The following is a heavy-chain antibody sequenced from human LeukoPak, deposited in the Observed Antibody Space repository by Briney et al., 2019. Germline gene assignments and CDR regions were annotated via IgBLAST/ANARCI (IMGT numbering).Heavy chain of an antibody. CDR3: ARSPPPFYDSSGYHYYYYMDV. CDR1: GGSISNYF. J-gene: IGHJ6*03. Sequence: SETLSLTCTVSGGSISNYFWGWIRQPPGRGLEWIGYIYESESTNYNPSLKSRVTISPDTSKKKFSLKLTSVTAADTAVYYCARSPPPFYDSSGYHYYYYMDVWGKGTTVTVSS. CDR2: IYESEST. V-gene: IGHV4-59*01. D-gene: IGHD3-22*01.